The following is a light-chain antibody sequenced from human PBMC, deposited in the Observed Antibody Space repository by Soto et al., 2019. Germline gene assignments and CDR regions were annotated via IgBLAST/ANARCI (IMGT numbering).Light chain of an antibody. CDR1: QSVSSSY. Sequence: EIVLTQAPGTPSLSRGERATLSCRASQSVSSSYLDWYQQKPGQAPRLLIYGASSRATSIPDRFSGRGSGTRFTLTIRRLEHEDFAEYYCQQYGSTPLTFGGGTKVEI. CDR3: QQYGSTPLT. CDR2: GAS. V-gene: IGKV3-20*01. J-gene: IGKJ4*01.